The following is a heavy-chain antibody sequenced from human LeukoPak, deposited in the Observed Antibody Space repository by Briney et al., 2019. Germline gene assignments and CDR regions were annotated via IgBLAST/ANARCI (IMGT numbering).Heavy chain of an antibody. D-gene: IGHD2-21*02. Sequence: PGGSLRLSCVASGFTFSNYGVHWVRQAPGKGPEWVAFIRYDGSKKYYADSVKGRFTISRDNSKNTLYLQMNSLRAEDTAVYYCARVKVGDWPPDFDYWGQGTLVTVSS. CDR1: GFTFSNYG. J-gene: IGHJ4*02. V-gene: IGHV3-30*02. CDR2: IRYDGSKK. CDR3: ARVKVGDWPPDFDY.